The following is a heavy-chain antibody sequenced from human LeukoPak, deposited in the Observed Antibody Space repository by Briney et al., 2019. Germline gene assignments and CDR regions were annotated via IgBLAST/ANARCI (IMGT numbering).Heavy chain of an antibody. Sequence: GESLKISCRGSGYTFSTHWIGWVRQMPGKGLEWMVMIYPGDSNIKYSPSFQGQVTISADKSTSTAYLQWSSLKASDTAVYYCVRGRGFCSDGMCYDFDYWGQGTPVTVSP. V-gene: IGHV5-51*01. D-gene: IGHD2-15*01. CDR1: GYTFSTHW. CDR3: VRGRGFCSDGMCYDFDY. J-gene: IGHJ4*02. CDR2: IYPGDSNI.